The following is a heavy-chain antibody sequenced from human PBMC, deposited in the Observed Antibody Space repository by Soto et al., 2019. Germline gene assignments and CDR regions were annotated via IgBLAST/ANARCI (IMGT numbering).Heavy chain of an antibody. Sequence: SETLSLTCAVYGGSFSGYYWSWIRQPPGKGLEWIGGINHSGSTNYNPSLKSRVTISVDTSKNQFSLKLSSVTAADTAVYYCARGHDYSNYYFDYWGQGTLVTVSS. CDR1: GGSFSGYY. CDR2: INHSGST. CDR3: ARGHDYSNYYFDY. D-gene: IGHD4-4*01. V-gene: IGHV4-34*01. J-gene: IGHJ4*02.